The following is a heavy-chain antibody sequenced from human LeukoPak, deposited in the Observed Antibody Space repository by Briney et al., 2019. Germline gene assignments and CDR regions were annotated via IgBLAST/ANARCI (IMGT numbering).Heavy chain of an antibody. J-gene: IGHJ4*02. Sequence: NPGGSLRLSCAASGFTFSSYSMNWVRQAPGKGLEWVSSISSSSSYIYYADSVKGRFTISRDNAKSTIYLQMNSLRVEDSAVYYCARDRPLWNWGQGTLVTVSS. CDR1: GFTFSSYS. CDR3: ARDRPLWN. V-gene: IGHV3-21*01. D-gene: IGHD3-3*01. CDR2: ISSSSSYI.